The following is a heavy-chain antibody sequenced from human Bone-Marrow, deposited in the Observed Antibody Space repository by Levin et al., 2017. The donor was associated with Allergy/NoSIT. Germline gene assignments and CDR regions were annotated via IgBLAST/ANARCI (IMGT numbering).Heavy chain of an antibody. V-gene: IGHV3-7*04. Sequence: GESLKISCAASGFIFTNYWMSWVRQAPGKGLEWVANIKQDGSEKVYVDSAKGRFTISRDNAKNSLYLQMNSLRAEDTAVYYCARGLSPASPRSGLMYWGQGTVVTVSS. CDR3: ARGLSPASPRSGLMY. CDR1: GFIFTNYW. D-gene: IGHD2-8*01. CDR2: IKQDGSEK. J-gene: IGHJ4*02.